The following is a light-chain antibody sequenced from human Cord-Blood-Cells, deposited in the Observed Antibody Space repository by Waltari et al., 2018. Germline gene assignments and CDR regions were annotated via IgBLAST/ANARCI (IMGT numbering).Light chain of an antibody. CDR1: SSDVGSYNR. Sequence: QSALTQPPSVSGSPGQSVTISCTGTSSDVGSYNRVSWYQQPPGTAPKLMIYEVSNRPSGVPDRFSGSKSGNTASLTISELQAEDEADYYCSSYTSSSFVVFGGGTKLTVL. CDR3: SSYTSSSFVV. J-gene: IGLJ2*01. V-gene: IGLV2-18*02. CDR2: EVS.